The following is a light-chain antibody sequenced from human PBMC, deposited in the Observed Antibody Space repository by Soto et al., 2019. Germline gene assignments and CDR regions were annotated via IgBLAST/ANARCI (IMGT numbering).Light chain of an antibody. V-gene: IGKV1-6*01. J-gene: IGKJ1*01. CDR1: RYIRTA. CDR2: VAS. Sequence: IQMTQSPSSLSASVGDRVTITCRASRYIRTALSWYQHRPGQAPKVLICVASSLQSGVPSRFSGSGYGTDFTLTSSSLQPEAFATYYCLQDYNYPWTFGQGTKVEIK. CDR3: LQDYNYPWT.